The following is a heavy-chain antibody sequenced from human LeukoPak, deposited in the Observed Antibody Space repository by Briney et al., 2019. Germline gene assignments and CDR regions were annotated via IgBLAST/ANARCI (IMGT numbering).Heavy chain of an antibody. V-gene: IGHV4-4*07. CDR3: ARGIADPYSFDS. D-gene: IGHD6-13*01. CDR2: IYSTGST. Sequence: PSETLSLTCTVSGGSINFYYWSWIRQPAGKGLEWIGRIYSTGSTNYSPSFKSRVTMSVDKSKNQFSLNLSSVTAADTAVYYCARGIADPYSFDSWGQGTLVTVSS. CDR1: GGSINFYY. J-gene: IGHJ4*02.